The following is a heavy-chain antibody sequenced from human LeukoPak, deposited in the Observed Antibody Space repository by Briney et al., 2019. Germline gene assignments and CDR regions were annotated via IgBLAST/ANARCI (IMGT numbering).Heavy chain of an antibody. D-gene: IGHD3-16*01. Sequence: SETLSLTCTVSGGSISTSNYYWGWIRQPPGKGLEWIGNIFYSGSTYYSPSLRSRVTISVDTSKNQFSLKLSSVTAADTAVYFCARWGSGTSPFDDWGQGTLVTVSS. CDR2: IFYSGST. J-gene: IGHJ4*02. V-gene: IGHV4-39*07. CDR1: GGSISTSNYY. CDR3: ARWGSGTSPFDD.